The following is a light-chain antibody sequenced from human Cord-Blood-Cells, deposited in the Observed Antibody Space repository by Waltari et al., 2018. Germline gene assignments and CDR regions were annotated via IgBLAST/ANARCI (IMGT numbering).Light chain of an antibody. CDR3: QQSYSTPLFT. CDR2: AAS. V-gene: IGKV1-39*01. CDR1: QSISSY. Sequence: IQMTQSPSSLSASVGDRVTITCRASQSISSYLNWYQQKPGKVPKLLIYAASSLQSGVPSRFSGSGSGTDFTLSISSLQPEDFATYYCQQSYSTPLFTFGPGTKVDIK. J-gene: IGKJ3*01.